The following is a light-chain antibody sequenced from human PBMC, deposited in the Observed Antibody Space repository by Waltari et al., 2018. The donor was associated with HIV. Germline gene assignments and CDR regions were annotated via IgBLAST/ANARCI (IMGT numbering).Light chain of an antibody. J-gene: IGKJ2*01. Sequence: EIVLTQSPGTLSLSPGERATLSCRASQSVSGSYLAWYQQKPGQAPRRLIYGASTRATGIPDRFGGSGSGTDFTLTISRLEPEDVAVYYCQQYGGSPKYTFGQGTKLEIK. V-gene: IGKV3-20*01. CDR2: GAS. CDR3: QQYGGSPKYT. CDR1: QSVSGSY.